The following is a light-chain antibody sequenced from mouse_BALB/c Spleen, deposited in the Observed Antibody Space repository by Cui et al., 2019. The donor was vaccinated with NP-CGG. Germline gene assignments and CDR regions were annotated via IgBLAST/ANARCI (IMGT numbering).Light chain of an antibody. Sequence: QAVVTQEYALTTSPGETVTRTCRSSTGAVTTSNYANWVQEKPDHLFTGLIGGTNNRAPGVPARFSGSLIGDKAALTITGAQTEDEAIYFCALWYSNHWVFGGGTKLTV. J-gene: IGLJ1*01. CDR2: GTN. CDR3: ALWYSNHWV. CDR1: TGAVTTSNY. V-gene: IGLV1*01.